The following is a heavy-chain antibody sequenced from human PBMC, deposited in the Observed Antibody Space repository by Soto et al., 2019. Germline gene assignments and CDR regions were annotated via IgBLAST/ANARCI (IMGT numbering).Heavy chain of an antibody. CDR3: ARVKQQLVPYYYYGMDV. D-gene: IGHD6-13*01. J-gene: IGHJ6*02. CDR2: ISAYNGNT. V-gene: IGHV1-18*01. Sequence: QVQLVQSGAEVKKPGASVKVSCKASGYTFTSYGISWVRQAPGQGLEWMGWISAYNGNTNYAQKLQGRVTMTTDTSXSXAYMELRSLRSDDTAVYYCARVKQQLVPYYYYGMDVWGQGTTVTVSS. CDR1: GYTFTSYG.